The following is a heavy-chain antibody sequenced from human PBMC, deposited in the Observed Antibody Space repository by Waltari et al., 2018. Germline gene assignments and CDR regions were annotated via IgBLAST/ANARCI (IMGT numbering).Heavy chain of an antibody. Sequence: QTPLVQAGVEVMRPGASVKVSCKASGYSLSAYKLPWVRQAPGQGLEWRGWISGYNDDTNYAQNFQGRVTMTTDRSTATAYLELTSLKSDDTAVYYCARGAVFGVVINWYFDLWGPGTLVTVSS. D-gene: IGHD3-3*01. CDR1: GYSLSAYK. V-gene: IGHV1-18*04. J-gene: IGHJ2*01. CDR3: ARGAVFGVVINWYFDL. CDR2: ISGYNDDT.